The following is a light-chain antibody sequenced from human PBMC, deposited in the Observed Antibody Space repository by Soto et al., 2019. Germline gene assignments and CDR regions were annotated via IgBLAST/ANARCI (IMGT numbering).Light chain of an antibody. CDR1: QSVSSY. CDR3: QQYDISPPIT. V-gene: IGKV3-20*01. CDR2: GIS. Sequence: EIVLTQSPATLSFSQGEGATLSCRPSQSVSSYLAWYQQKPGQPPRLLIYGISSRANGIPDRFSGSGSGTDFTLTISRLEPEDYAVYYCQQYDISPPITFGQGTRLEIK. J-gene: IGKJ5*01.